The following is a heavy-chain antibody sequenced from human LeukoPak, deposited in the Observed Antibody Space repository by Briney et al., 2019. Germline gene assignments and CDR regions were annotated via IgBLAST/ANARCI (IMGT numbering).Heavy chain of an antibody. D-gene: IGHD1-14*01. Sequence: GSQRLSCAASGFTFSSHLMHWVRQAQGTGLVWVSSVKSDGTATNYADSVKGRFTISRDNAKNTLYLQMNSLRVEDTAVYYCVRKFATGDWGQGTLVTVSS. CDR3: VRKFATGD. CDR2: VKSDGTAT. V-gene: IGHV3-74*01. CDR1: GFTFSSHL. J-gene: IGHJ4*02.